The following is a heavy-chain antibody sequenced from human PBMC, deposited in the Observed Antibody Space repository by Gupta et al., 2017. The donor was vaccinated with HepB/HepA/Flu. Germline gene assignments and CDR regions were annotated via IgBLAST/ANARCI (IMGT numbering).Heavy chain of an antibody. CDR2: IGPMFGRA. CDR1: GETFNNHG. CDR3: ARATCSGIDCPHPFYYYYLDI. V-gene: IGHV1-69*06. D-gene: IGHD2-15*01. Sequence: QVQLVQSGAEVKKPGSSVKVSCKASGETFNNHGTIWARQALGQGLGWMGGIGPMFGRADYAQKFQDRVTVTADRFTSTADMELSGLTSQDTAVYYCARATCSGIDCPHPFYYYYLDIWGRGTTVTVSS. J-gene: IGHJ6*03.